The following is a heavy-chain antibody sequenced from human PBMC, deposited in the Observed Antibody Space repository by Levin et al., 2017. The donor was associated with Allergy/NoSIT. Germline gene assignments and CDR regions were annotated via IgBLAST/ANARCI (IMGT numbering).Heavy chain of an antibody. J-gene: IGHJ4*02. Sequence: GESLKISCAASGFTFSDYYMSWIRQAPGKGLEWVSYISSSSSYTNYADSVKGRFTISRDNAKNSLYLQMNSLRAEDTAVYYCARDKLDYDGSGSTFDYWGQGTLVTVSS. D-gene: IGHD3-10*01. CDR1: GFTFSDYY. CDR3: ARDKLDYDGSGSTFDY. V-gene: IGHV3-11*05. CDR2: ISSSSSYT.